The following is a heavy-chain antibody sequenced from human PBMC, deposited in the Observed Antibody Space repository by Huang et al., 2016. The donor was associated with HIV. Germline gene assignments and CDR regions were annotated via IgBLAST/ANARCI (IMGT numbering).Heavy chain of an antibody. Sequence: QEQLVESGGGVVRPGRSLRLSCAASGFTFSGYNMHWVRQAPGKGLEWLELIFYDGSKEYYADSVKGRFTISRDNSRNTLYLQMTSLRPEDTAIYFCASPYLVSGIHAFDLWGQGTMVTVSS. J-gene: IGHJ3*01. CDR2: IFYDGSKE. D-gene: IGHD1-26*01. CDR3: ASPYLVSGIHAFDL. CDR1: GFTFSGYN. V-gene: IGHV3-30-3*01.